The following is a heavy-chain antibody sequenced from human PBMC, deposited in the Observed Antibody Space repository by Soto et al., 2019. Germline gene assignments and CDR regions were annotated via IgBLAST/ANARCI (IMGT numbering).Heavy chain of an antibody. J-gene: IGHJ5*02. D-gene: IGHD2-2*01. V-gene: IGHV1-69*01. Sequence: QVQLVQSGAEVKKPGSSVKVSCKASGGTFSSYAISWVRQAPGQGLEWMGRIIPIFGTANYAQKFQGRVTITADESTSTAYMELSSLRSEDTAVYYCARARGILGPAAILNWFDPWGQGTLVTVSS. CDR2: IIPIFGTA. CDR1: GGTFSSYA. CDR3: ARARGILGPAAILNWFDP.